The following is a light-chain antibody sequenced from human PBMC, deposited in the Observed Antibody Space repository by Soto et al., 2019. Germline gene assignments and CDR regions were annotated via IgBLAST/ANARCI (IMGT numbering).Light chain of an antibody. CDR2: SAF. Sequence: EIVLTQSPGTLSLSPGERGTLSCRASQSVSSNYLAWYQQKPGQAPRLLIYSAFSSATGIPDRFSGSGSGTDFTLTISRLEPEDFAVYYCQYYGSSPWTFGRGTKVEIK. CDR1: QSVSSNY. CDR3: QYYGSSPWT. V-gene: IGKV3-20*01. J-gene: IGKJ1*01.